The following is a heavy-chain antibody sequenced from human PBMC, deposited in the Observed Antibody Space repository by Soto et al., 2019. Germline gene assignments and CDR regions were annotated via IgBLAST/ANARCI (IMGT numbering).Heavy chain of an antibody. CDR2: INPNSGGT. Sequence: GASVKVSCKASGYTFTGYYMHWVRQAPGQGLEWMGWINPNSGGTNYAQKFQGRVTMTRDTSISTAYMELSGLRSDDTAVYYCALWFGVIYYYGMDVWGQGTTVTVSS. D-gene: IGHD3-10*01. CDR3: ALWFGVIYYYGMDV. CDR1: GYTFTGYY. V-gene: IGHV1-2*02. J-gene: IGHJ6*02.